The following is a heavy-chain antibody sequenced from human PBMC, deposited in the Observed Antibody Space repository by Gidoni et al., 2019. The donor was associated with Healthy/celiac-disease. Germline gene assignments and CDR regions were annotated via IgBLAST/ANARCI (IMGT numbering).Heavy chain of an antibody. J-gene: IGHJ4*02. CDR1: GGSFSGYY. Sequence: QVQLQQWGAGLLKPSETLSLTCAVYGGSFSGYYWSWIRQPPGKGLEWIGEINHSGSTNYNPSLKSRVTISVDTSKNQFSLKLSSVTAADTAVYYCARAGRRDGYNRMDYWGQGTLVTVSS. CDR2: INHSGST. V-gene: IGHV4-34*01. CDR3: ARAGRRDGYNRMDY. D-gene: IGHD1-1*01.